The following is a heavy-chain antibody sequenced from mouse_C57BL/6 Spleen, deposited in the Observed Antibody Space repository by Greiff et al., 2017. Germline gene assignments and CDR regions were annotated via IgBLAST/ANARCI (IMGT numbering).Heavy chain of an antibody. D-gene: IGHD1-1*01. V-gene: IGHV14-4*01. Sequence: EVKLMESGAELVRPGASVKLSCTASGFNIKDDYMHWVKQRPEQGLEWIGWIDPENGDTEYASKFQGKATITADTSSNTAYLQLSSLTSEDTAVYYCSTCGSSQFAYWGKGTLVTVSA. J-gene: IGHJ3*01. CDR2: IDPENGDT. CDR3: STCGSSQFAY. CDR1: GFNIKDDY.